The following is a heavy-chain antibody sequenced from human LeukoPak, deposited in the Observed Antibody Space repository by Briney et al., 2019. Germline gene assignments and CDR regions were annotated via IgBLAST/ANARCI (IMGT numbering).Heavy chain of an antibody. CDR1: GGSFSGYY. CDR2: INHSGST. V-gene: IGHV4-34*01. D-gene: IGHD2-15*01. Sequence: PSETLSLTCAVYGGSFSGYYWSWIRQPPGKGLEWIGEINHSGSTNYNPSLKSRVTISVDTPKNQFSLKLSSVTAADTAVYYCAGIVAGTISDTARFDYWGQGTLVTVSS. CDR3: AGIVAGTISDTARFDY. J-gene: IGHJ4*02.